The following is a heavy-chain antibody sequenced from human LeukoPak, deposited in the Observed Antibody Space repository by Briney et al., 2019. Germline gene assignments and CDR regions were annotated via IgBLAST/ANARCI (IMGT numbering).Heavy chain of an antibody. J-gene: IGHJ4*02. CDR2: IYYSGST. V-gene: IGHV4-59*08. Sequence: PSEALSLTCTVSGGSISSYYWSWIRQPPGKGLEWIGYIYYSGSTNYNPSLKSRVTISVDTSKNQFSLKLSSVTAADTAVYYCARHLYSSGWYTTDYWGQGTLVTVSS. CDR1: GGSISSYY. D-gene: IGHD6-19*01. CDR3: ARHLYSSGWYTTDY.